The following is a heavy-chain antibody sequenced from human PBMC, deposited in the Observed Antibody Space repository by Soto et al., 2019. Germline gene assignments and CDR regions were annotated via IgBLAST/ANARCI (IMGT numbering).Heavy chain of an antibody. Sequence: VQLLESGGGLVQPGGSLRLSCAASGFTFSSYGMHWVRQAPGKGLEWVAVIWYDGSNKYYADSVKGRFTISRDNSKNTLYQQMNSLRAEDTAVYYCARGTGYYYFDYWGQGTLVTVSS. V-gene: IGHV3-33*01. J-gene: IGHJ4*02. CDR2: IWYDGSNK. CDR3: ARGTGYYYFDY. D-gene: IGHD3-22*01. CDR1: GFTFSSYG.